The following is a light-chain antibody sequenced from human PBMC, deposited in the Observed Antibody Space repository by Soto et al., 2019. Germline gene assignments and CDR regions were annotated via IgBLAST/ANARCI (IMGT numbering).Light chain of an antibody. J-gene: IGLJ2*01. V-gene: IGLV2-23*01. CDR3: CSYAGSSTVV. CDR2: EGS. Sequence: QSALTQPASVSGSPGQSITISCTGTSSDVGSYNLVSWYQQHPGKAPKLMIYEGSKRPSGVSNRFSGSKSGNTASLTICGLQAEEEADYYCCSYAGSSTVVFGGGTKLTAL. CDR1: SSDVGSYNL.